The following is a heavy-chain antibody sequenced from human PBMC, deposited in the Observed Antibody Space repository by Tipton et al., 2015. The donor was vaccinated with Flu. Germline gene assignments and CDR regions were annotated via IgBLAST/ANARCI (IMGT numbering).Heavy chain of an antibody. CDR3: ASHSYSRGRAGH. D-gene: IGHD4-11*01. CDR2: IDHSGTT. V-gene: IGHV4-38-2*02. CDR1: GYSISSGYY. J-gene: IGHJ4*02. Sequence: GLVKPSETLSLTCTVSGYSISSGYYWGWIRQPPGKGLEWIGSIDHSGTTYYNPSLKSRVTTSVDTSKNQFSLKLSSVTAADTAVFYCASHSYSRGRAGHWGQGTLVTVSS.